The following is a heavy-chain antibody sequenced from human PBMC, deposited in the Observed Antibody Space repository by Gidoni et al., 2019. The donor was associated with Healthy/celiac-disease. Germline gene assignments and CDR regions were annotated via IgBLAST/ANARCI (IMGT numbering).Heavy chain of an antibody. CDR2: INHSGST. V-gene: IGHV4-34*01. Sequence: QVQLQQWGAGLLKHSETLSLTCAVYGGSFSGYYWSWIRQPPGKGLEWIGEINHSGSTNYNPSLKSRVTISVDTSKNQFSLKLSSVTAADTAVYYCARGVTMVRGPFDYWGQGTLVTVSS. J-gene: IGHJ4*02. CDR3: ARGVTMVRGPFDY. CDR1: GGSFSGYY. D-gene: IGHD3-10*01.